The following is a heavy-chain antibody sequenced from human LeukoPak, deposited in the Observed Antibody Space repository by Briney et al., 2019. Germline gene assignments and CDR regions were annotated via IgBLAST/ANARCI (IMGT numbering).Heavy chain of an antibody. Sequence: GGSLRLSCVASGFTFSNYWMSWVRQAPGKGLEWVANIKQDGSEKYYVDSVKGRFTISRDNAKKSLYLQMNSLRAEDTAVYYCAKGHGWEASYYYYYMDVWGKGTTVTISS. CDR1: GFTFSNYW. J-gene: IGHJ6*03. CDR3: AKGHGWEASYYYYYMDV. D-gene: IGHD1-26*01. CDR2: IKQDGSEK. V-gene: IGHV3-7*01.